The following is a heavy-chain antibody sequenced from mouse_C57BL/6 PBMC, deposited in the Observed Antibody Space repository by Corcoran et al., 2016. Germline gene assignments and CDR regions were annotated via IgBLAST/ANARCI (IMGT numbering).Heavy chain of an antibody. CDR1: GYTLTSYR. V-gene: IGHV1-58*01. CDR2: IYIGNGYT. D-gene: IGHD3-2*02. Sequence: EVHLQQSGAELVRPGSSVKISCKPSGYTLTSYRITWVTQRPGQGLEWIGYIYIGNGYTEYNEKFKGKATLTSDTSSSTAYMQLSSLTSEDSAIYFWARSETAQGTPMDYWGQGTSVTVSS. J-gene: IGHJ4*01. CDR3: ARSETAQGTPMDY.